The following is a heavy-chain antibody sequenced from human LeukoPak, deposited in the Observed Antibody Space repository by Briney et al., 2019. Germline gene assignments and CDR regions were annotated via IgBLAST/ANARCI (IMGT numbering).Heavy chain of an antibody. V-gene: IGHV3-21*01. Sequence: GGSLRLSCAASGFPCSVYSMNWVRQAPERGLEWVSSISSSSSYIYYADSVKGRFTISRDNAKNSLYLQVNSLRAEDTAVYYCARDWGGDGVFDYWGQGTLVTVSS. CDR3: ARDWGGDGVFDY. CDR1: GFPCSVYS. J-gene: IGHJ4*02. D-gene: IGHD3-16*01. CDR2: ISSSSSYI.